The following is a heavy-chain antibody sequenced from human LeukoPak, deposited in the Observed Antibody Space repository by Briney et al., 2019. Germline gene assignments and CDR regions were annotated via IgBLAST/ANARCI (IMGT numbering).Heavy chain of an antibody. CDR3: AKEYCSGTSCYQVNY. J-gene: IGHJ4*02. Sequence: GGSLRLSCAVSGFTFSSSAMSWVRQAPGKGLEWVSAISGSGGSTYYAGSVKGRFTISRDNSKNTLYLQMNSLRAEDTAVYYCAKEYCSGTSCYQVNYWGQGTLVTVSS. D-gene: IGHD2-2*01. CDR2: ISGSGGST. V-gene: IGHV3-23*01. CDR1: GFTFSSSA.